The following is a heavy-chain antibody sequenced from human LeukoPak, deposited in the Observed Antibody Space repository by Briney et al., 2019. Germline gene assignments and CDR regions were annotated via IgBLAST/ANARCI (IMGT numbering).Heavy chain of an antibody. V-gene: IGHV3-30*04. D-gene: IGHD6-13*01. CDR3: ARFTAAAGTPLDY. Sequence: GGSLRLSCAASGFTFSSYAMHWVRQAPGKGLEWVAVISYDGSNKYYADSVKGRFTISRDNSKNTLYLQMNSLRAEDTAVYYCARFTAAAGTPLDYWGQGTLVTVSS. J-gene: IGHJ4*02. CDR1: GFTFSSYA. CDR2: ISYDGSNK.